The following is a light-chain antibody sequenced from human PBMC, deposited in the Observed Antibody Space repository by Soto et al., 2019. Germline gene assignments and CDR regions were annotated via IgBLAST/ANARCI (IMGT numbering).Light chain of an antibody. V-gene: IGKV1-39*01. Sequence: DIQMTQSPSSLSASVGDRVTIACRASQSIGGYLNWFQQKPGKAPNLLIYAASNLQSGVPSRFSGSGSGTDFTLTISSLQTEDFATYYCQQSYSTPWTFGQGTKVDIK. CDR3: QQSYSTPWT. J-gene: IGKJ1*01. CDR1: QSIGGY. CDR2: AAS.